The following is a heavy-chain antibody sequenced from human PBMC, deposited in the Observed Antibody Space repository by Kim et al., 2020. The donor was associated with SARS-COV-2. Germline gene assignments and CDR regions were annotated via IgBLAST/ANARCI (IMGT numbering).Heavy chain of an antibody. D-gene: IGHD1-26*01. CDR1: GFSFNSHA. J-gene: IGHJ4*01. CDR3: VKSMDTSGFHF. CDR2: ISGDGVHR. V-gene: IGHV3-23*01. Sequence: GGSLRLSCTTSGFSFNSHAMSWVRHAPGRGLEWVASISGDGVHRYYADSVRGRFTISRDNSMNLVQLQMDSLRADDTATFYCVKSMDTSGFHF.